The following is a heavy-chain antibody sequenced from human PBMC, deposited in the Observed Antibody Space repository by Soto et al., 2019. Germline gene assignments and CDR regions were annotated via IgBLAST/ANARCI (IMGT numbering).Heavy chain of an antibody. CDR2: ISYDGSNK. J-gene: IGHJ4*02. Sequence: PGGSLRLSCAASGFTFSSYGMHWVRQAPGKGLEWVAVISYDGSNKYYADSVKGRFTISRDNSKNTLYLQMNSLRAEDTAVYYCANAPGGGYLFDYWGQGTLVTVYS. V-gene: IGHV3-30*18. D-gene: IGHD3-16*01. CDR1: GFTFSSYG. CDR3: ANAPGGGYLFDY.